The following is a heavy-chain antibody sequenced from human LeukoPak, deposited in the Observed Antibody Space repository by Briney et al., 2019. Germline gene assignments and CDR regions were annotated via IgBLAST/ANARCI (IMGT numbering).Heavy chain of an antibody. CDR2: SRNKANSYVA. CDR1: GFTFSDHY. Sequence: GGSLRLSCAASGFTFSDHYMDWFRQAPGKGLQWVGRSRNKANSYVAEYAAPVKGRFTISRDDSKNSVFLQMDSLKTDDTAVDYCARELAAGPSDRWGQGALVTVSS. J-gene: IGHJ4*02. D-gene: IGHD6-13*01. V-gene: IGHV3-72*01. CDR3: ARELAAGPSDR.